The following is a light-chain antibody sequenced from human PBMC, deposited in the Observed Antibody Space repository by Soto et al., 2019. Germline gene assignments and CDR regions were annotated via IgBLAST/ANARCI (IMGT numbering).Light chain of an antibody. V-gene: IGLV1-44*01. CDR1: SSNIGSNT. J-gene: IGLJ2*01. CDR3: AAWDDSLNGRV. CDR2: SNN. Sequence: QSVLTQPPSASGTPGQRVTISCSGSSSNIGSNTVNWYQQLPGTAPKLLIYSNNQRPSGVPNRFSGSKSGTSASLAISGLQSEDGADYYCAAWDDSLNGRVFSGGTKLTVL.